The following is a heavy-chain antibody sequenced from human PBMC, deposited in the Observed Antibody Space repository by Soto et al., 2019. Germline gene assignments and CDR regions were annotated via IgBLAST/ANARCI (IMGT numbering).Heavy chain of an antibody. Sequence: ASVKVSCKASGYTFTSYAMHWVRQTPGQRLDCIGWINAGNGNTKYSQKFQGRVTITRDTSASTAYMELSSLRSEDTAVYYCARGGYSSSWVYYYYYMDVWGKGTTVTVSS. CDR3: ARGGYSSSWVYYYYYMDV. CDR2: INAGNGNT. D-gene: IGHD6-13*01. J-gene: IGHJ6*03. V-gene: IGHV1-3*01. CDR1: GYTFTSYA.